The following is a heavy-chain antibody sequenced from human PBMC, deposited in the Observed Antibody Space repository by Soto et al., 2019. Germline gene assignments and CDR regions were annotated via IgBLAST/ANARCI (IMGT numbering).Heavy chain of an antibody. CDR1: GGTFNSFG. Sequence: QVHVVQSGAEVKKPGSSVKVPCKAYGGTFNSFGIKWVRQAPGQGLEWVGGIIPVFGTINYAQKFRGRVTITADASTSTSYMELSSLRSDDTAVYYCAIENWGPGEHYFDYWGQGTLVTVSS. V-gene: IGHV1-69*01. CDR3: AIENWGPGEHYFDY. D-gene: IGHD7-27*01. CDR2: IIPVFGTI. J-gene: IGHJ4*02.